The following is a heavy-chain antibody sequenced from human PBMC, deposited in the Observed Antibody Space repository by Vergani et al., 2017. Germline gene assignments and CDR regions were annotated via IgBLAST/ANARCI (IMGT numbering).Heavy chain of an antibody. CDR2: IYHSGST. V-gene: IGHV4-38-2*02. Sequence: QVQLQESGPGLVKPSETLSLTCTVSGYSISSGYYWGWIRQPPGKGLEWIGSIYHSGSTYYNPSLKSRGTISVDTSNNQFSLKLSSVTAADTAVYYCARDDSYGYLDYWGQGTLVTVSS. CDR1: GYSISSGYY. J-gene: IGHJ4*02. CDR3: ARDDSYGYLDY. D-gene: IGHD5-18*01.